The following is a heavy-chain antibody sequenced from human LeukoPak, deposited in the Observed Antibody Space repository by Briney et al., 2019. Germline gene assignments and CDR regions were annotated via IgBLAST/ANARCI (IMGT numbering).Heavy chain of an antibody. CDR2: ISYDGSNK. D-gene: IGHD3-10*01. CDR3: ARDSSGEAGEH. CDR1: GFTFSSYA. Sequence: GGSLRLSCAASGFTFSSYAMHWVRQAPGKGLEWVAVISYDGSNKYYADSVKGRFTISRDNSKNTLYLQMNGLRAEDTAVYYCARDSSGEAGEHWGQGTLVTVSS. V-gene: IGHV3-30-3*01. J-gene: IGHJ1*01.